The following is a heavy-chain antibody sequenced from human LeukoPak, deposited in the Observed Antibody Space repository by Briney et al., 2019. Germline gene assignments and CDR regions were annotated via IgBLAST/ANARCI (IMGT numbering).Heavy chain of an antibody. Sequence: PGGSLRLSCATSGFTVSYNYISWVRQAPGKGLEWVSVLYSGGSTYYAASVKDRFTISSDNSKNTVFLQMKSLRAEDTALYYCARDGRPEIGEHYDYAGQGTLSTVSS. V-gene: IGHV3-66*01. CDR2: LYSGGST. J-gene: IGHJ4*02. D-gene: IGHD2-21*01. CDR1: GFTVSYNY. CDR3: ARDGRPEIGEHYDY.